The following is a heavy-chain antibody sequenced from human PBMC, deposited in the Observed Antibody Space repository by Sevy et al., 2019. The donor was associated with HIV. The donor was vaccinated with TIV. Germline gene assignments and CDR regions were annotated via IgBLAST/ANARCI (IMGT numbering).Heavy chain of an antibody. CDR1: GFTFSSYW. V-gene: IGHV3-7*01. CDR2: IKQDGSEK. CDR3: ARGKGSEYYDFWSGLPFDY. D-gene: IGHD3-3*01. Sequence: GGSLRLSCAASGFTFSSYWMSWVRQTPGKGLEWVANIKQDGSEKYFVDSVKGRFTISRDNAKNLLYLQMNSLRAEDTAVYYCARGKGSEYYDFWSGLPFDYWGQGTLVTDSS. J-gene: IGHJ4*02.